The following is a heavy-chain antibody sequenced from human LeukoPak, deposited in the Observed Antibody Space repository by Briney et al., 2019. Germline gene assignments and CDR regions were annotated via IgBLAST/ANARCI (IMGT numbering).Heavy chain of an antibody. CDR3: ARDRHIIRRAPGGGPGSYFDY. CDR2: INPSGGST. CDR1: GYTFTSYY. V-gene: IGHV1-46*01. Sequence: GASVKVSFKASGYTFTSYYMHWVRQAPGQGLEWMGIINPSGGSTSYAQKFQGRVTMTRDTSTSTVYMELSSLRSEDTAVYYCARDRHIIRRAPGGGPGSYFDYWGQGTLVTVSS. D-gene: IGHD3-16*01. J-gene: IGHJ4*02.